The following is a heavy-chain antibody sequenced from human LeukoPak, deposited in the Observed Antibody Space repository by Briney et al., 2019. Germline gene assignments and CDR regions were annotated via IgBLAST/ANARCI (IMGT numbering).Heavy chain of an antibody. V-gene: IGHV3-7*01. CDR3: ARDLGKGRPLDP. CDR1: GFIFSNYW. Sequence: GGSLRLSCAASGFIFSNYWMAWVRQAPGKGLEWVANIKQDGSEKYYVDSVKGRFTISRDNAKNSLYLQMNSLRAEDTAVYYCARDLGKGRPLDPWGQGTLVTVSS. CDR2: IKQDGSEK. J-gene: IGHJ5*02. D-gene: IGHD4-23*01.